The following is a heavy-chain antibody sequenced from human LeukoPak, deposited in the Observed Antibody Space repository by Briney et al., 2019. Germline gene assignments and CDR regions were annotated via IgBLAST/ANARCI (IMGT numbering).Heavy chain of an antibody. CDR2: ISYDGSNK. J-gene: IGHJ4*02. Sequence: GGSLRLSCAASGFTFTNYAIHWARQAPGKGLDWVTVISYDGSNKYYADSVKGRFTISRDNSKNTLFLQMNSLRPEDTAVYYCARGAPIYCSSSSCFFDYWGQGTLVTVSS. CDR3: ARGAPIYCSSSSCFFDY. V-gene: IGHV3-30-3*01. D-gene: IGHD2-2*01. CDR1: GFTFTNYA.